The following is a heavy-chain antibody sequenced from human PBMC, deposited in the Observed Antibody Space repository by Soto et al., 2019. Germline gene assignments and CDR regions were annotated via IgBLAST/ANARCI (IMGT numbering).Heavy chain of an antibody. J-gene: IGHJ4*02. CDR3: ARGIYDSSGYYDY. Sequence: PVGSLRLSCAASGFTFSDYYMSWIRQAPGKGLEWVSYISSSSSYTNYADSVKGRFTISRDNAKNSLYLQMNSLRAEDTAVYYCARGIYDSSGYYDYWGQGTLVTVSS. V-gene: IGHV3-11*06. CDR1: GFTFSDYY. CDR2: ISSSSSYT. D-gene: IGHD3-22*01.